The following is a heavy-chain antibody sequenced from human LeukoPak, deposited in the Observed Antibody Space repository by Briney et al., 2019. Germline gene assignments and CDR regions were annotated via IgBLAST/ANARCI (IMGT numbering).Heavy chain of an antibody. D-gene: IGHD3-22*01. J-gene: IGHJ4*02. CDR1: GFTFNTYW. CDR2: INSDGSST. Sequence: GGSLRLSCAASGFTFNTYWMHWVRQAPGKGLVWVSRINSDGSSTSYADSVKGRFTISRDNSKNTLYLQMNSLRAEDTAVYYCAREDDSRGDKIDYWGQGTLVTVSS. CDR3: AREDDSRGDKIDY. V-gene: IGHV3-74*01.